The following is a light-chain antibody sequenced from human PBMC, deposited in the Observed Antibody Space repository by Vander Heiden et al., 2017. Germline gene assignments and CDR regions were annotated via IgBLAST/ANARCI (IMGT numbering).Light chain of an antibody. V-gene: IGLV1-44*01. CDR2: NDH. CDR1: SSNIAYNG. J-gene: IGLJ1*01. Sequence: QSVVAQPPSASGAPGPTLTISCSGSSSNIAYNGVNWYQKVPGTAPKLLIYNDHQRPSGVPYRFSGSKSGNSASLVISGLQSEDEAEYYCASWDDSPNGHVFGTGTKVTVL. CDR3: ASWDDSPNGHV.